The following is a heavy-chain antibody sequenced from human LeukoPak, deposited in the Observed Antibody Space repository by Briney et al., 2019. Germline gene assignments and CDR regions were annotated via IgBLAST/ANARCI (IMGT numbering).Heavy chain of an antibody. D-gene: IGHD2-15*01. J-gene: IGHJ2*01. Sequence: ASVKVSCKVSGYTLTELSMHWVRQAPGKGLEGMGGFDPEDGETIYAQKFQGRVTMTEDTSTDTAYMELSSLRSEDAAVYYCATRGQYCSGGSCYSLAWYFDLWGRGTLVTVSS. CDR2: FDPEDGET. CDR1: GYTLTELS. CDR3: ATRGQYCSGGSCYSLAWYFDL. V-gene: IGHV1-24*01.